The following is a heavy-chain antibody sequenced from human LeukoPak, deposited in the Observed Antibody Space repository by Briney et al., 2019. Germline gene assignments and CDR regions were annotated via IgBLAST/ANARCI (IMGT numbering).Heavy chain of an antibody. CDR1: GFSFSTYA. CDR2: IISSATYT. Sequence: GCLRLSCAPSGFSFSTYAMSWVRQAPGKGLEWVSGIISSATYTHYAGSVKGRFTISRDKSKNTLYLQMNSLRAEDTAVYYCAKRKEASGTYHYYGMDVWGKGTTVTVSS. CDR3: AKRKEASGTYHYYGMDV. D-gene: IGHD6-13*01. V-gene: IGHV3-23*01. J-gene: IGHJ6*04.